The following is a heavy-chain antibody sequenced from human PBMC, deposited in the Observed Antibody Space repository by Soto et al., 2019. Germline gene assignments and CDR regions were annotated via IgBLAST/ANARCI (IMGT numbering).Heavy chain of an antibody. CDR1: GYTFTSYA. Sequence: ASVKVSCKASGYTFTSYAMRWVRQAPGQRLEWMGWINAGNGNTKYSQKFQGRVTITRDTSASTAYMELSSLKTEDTAVYYCTRPKNELRFYSYNGIDVWGQGTTVTVSS. J-gene: IGHJ6*02. CDR2: INAGNGNT. V-gene: IGHV1-3*01. CDR3: TRPKNELRFYSYNGIDV. D-gene: IGHD5-12*01.